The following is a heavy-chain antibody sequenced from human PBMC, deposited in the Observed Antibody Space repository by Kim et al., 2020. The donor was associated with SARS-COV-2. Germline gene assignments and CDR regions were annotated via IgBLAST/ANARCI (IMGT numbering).Heavy chain of an antibody. CDR3: ARVTTMVRGVSALLDY. CDR2: ISYDGSNK. J-gene: IGHJ4*02. CDR1: GFTFSSYA. V-gene: IGHV3-30*04. Sequence: GGSLRLSCAASGFTFSSYAMHWVRQAPGKGLEWVAVISYDGSNKYYADSVKGRFTISRDNSKNTLYLQMSSLRAEDTAVYYCARVTTMVRGVSALLDYWGQGTLVTVSS. D-gene: IGHD3-10*01.